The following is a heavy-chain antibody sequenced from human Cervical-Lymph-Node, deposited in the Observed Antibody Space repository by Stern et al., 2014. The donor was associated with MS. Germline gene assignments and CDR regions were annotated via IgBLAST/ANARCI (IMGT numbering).Heavy chain of an antibody. V-gene: IGHV2-70*15. CDR2: IDWDDDQ. D-gene: IGHD6-13*01. J-gene: IGHJ6*02. Sequence: QITLKESGPALVEPTQTLTLTCTFSGFSLISSGMSVTWIRQPPGKALEWLARIDWDDDQYYSTSLKTRLTISKDTSKNQVVLTMTNMDPVDTATYYCARTPIPHSSGWYPAFYYYAMDVWGQGTTVTVSS. CDR3: ARTPIPHSSGWYPAFYYYAMDV. CDR1: GFSLISSGMS.